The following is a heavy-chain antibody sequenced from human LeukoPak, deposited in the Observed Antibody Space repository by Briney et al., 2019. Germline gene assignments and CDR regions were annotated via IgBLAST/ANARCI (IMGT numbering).Heavy chain of an antibody. D-gene: IGHD1-26*01. J-gene: IGHJ3*02. CDR1: GGSISSGGYS. Sequence: SETLSLTCAVSGGSISSGGYSWTWIRQPPGKGLEWIGYAYNSGRAYYSPSLKSRVTISVDTSKNQFSLKLSSVTAADTAVYYCARRYSGSYYTRRGAFDIWGQGTMVTVSS. CDR2: AYNSGRA. CDR3: ARRYSGSYYTRRGAFDI. V-gene: IGHV4-30-4*07.